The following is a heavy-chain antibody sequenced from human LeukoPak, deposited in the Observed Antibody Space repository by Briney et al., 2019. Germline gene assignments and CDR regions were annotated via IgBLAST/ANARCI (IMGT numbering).Heavy chain of an antibody. CDR1: GFTFSGSA. V-gene: IGHV3-73*01. D-gene: IGHD3-22*01. Sequence: GGSLRLSCAASGFTFSGSAMHWVRQASGKGLEWVGRIRSKTNNYATEYAVSVKGRFIISRDDSKNTVFLQMNSLRAEDTAVYYCVRGTSYYDSSPPLPRWGQGALVTASS. J-gene: IGHJ4*02. CDR2: IRSKTNNYAT. CDR3: VRGTSYYDSSPPLPR.